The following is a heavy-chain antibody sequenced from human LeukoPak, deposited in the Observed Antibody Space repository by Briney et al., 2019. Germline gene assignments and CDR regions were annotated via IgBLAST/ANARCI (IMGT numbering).Heavy chain of an antibody. V-gene: IGHV3-43*02. D-gene: IGHD6-19*01. CDR3: ARESETSGWYDY. CDR1: GFIFYNYA. J-gene: IGHJ4*02. Sequence: GGSLRLSCAAPGFIFYNYAIHWVGQAPGKGLEWVSLISGDGGSTFYADSVRGRFTISRHNTRKSLSLQMSSLRSEHTALYYCARESETSGWYDYWGQGTLVTVSS. CDR2: ISGDGGST.